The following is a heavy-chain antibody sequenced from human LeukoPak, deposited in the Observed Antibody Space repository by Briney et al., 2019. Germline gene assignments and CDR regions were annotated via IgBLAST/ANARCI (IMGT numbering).Heavy chain of an antibody. Sequence: ASVKVSCKASGYRFSAYAIHWVRQAPGQRFEWMGWIDADNGDTRYSQKFQGRVTITRDTSASTAYMELSSLRSEDTAVYYCARGSGYPTAYFDYWGQGTLVTVSS. D-gene: IGHD3-16*02. CDR1: GYRFSAYA. CDR2: IDADNGDT. CDR3: ARGSGYPTAYFDY. J-gene: IGHJ4*02. V-gene: IGHV1-3*01.